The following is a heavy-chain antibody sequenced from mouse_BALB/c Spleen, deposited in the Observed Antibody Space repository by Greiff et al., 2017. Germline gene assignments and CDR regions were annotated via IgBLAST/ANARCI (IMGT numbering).Heavy chain of an antibody. J-gene: IGHJ4*01. D-gene: IGHD2-1*01. V-gene: IGHV14-1*02. CDR1: GFNIKDYY. CDR2: IDPENGNT. Sequence: EVQLQQSGAELVRPGALVKLSCKASGFNIKDYYMHWVKQRPEQGLEWIGWIDPENGNTIYDPKFPGKASITADTSSNTAYLKLSSLTSEDTAVYYYASYYGNYDYAMDYWGQGTSVTVSS. CDR3: ASYYGNYDYAMDY.